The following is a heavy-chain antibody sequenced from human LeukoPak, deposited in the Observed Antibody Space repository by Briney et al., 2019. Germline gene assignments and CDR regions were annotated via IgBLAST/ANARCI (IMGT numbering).Heavy chain of an antibody. CDR1: GGYFSGYY. CDR2: INHSGST. CDR3: ARWGTDLWVPGVSYYYMDV. D-gene: IGHD3-16*01. V-gene: IGHV4-34*01. Sequence: SETLSLTCAVYGGYFSGYYWTWIRQPPGKGLEWIGEINHSGSTNYNPPLKSRVTISVDTSKNQFSLKLRSVTAADTAVYYCARWGTDLWVPGVSYYYMDVWGEGTTVTVSS. J-gene: IGHJ6*03.